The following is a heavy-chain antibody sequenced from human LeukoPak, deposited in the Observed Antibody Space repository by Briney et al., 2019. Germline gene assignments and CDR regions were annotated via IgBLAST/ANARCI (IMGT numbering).Heavy chain of an antibody. J-gene: IGHJ5*02. D-gene: IGHD6-13*01. Sequence: SETLSLTCTVSGGSISSYYWSWIRQPVGKGLEWIGRIYTSGSTNYSPSLKSRVTMSVDTSKNQFSLKLSSVTAADTAVYYCARGIAAAGYNWFDPWGQGTLVTVSS. V-gene: IGHV4-4*07. CDR2: IYTSGST. CDR1: GGSISSYY. CDR3: ARGIAAAGYNWFDP.